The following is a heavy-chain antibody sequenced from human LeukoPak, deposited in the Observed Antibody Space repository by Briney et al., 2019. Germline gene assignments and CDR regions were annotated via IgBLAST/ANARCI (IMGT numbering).Heavy chain of an antibody. J-gene: IGHJ4*02. CDR1: GFIFSSYA. Sequence: GGSLRLSCAASGFIFSSYAMSWVRQAPGKGLEWVSAISGSGGSTYYADSVKGRLTISRDNSKNTLYLQMNSLRAEDTAVYYCACGGSHRFYDYWGQGTLVTVSS. CDR3: ACGGSHRFYDY. D-gene: IGHD1-26*01. V-gene: IGHV3-23*01. CDR2: ISGSGGST.